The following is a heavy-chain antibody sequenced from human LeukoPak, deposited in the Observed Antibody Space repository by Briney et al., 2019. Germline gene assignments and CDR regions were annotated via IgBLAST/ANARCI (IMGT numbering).Heavy chain of an antibody. Sequence: GGSLRLSCAASGFTFSSYWMHWVRQAPGKGLEWVSSIIGSGGSTYYADSVKGRFTISRDNSKNTLYLQMNSLRAEDTAVYYCARGTGYYDPHMDVWGKGTTVTISS. CDR2: IIGSGGST. J-gene: IGHJ6*03. CDR1: GFTFSSYW. CDR3: ARGTGYYDPHMDV. D-gene: IGHD3-9*01. V-gene: IGHV3-23*01.